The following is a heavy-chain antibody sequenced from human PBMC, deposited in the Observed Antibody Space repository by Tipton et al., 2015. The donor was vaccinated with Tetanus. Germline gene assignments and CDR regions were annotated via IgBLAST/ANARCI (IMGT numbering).Heavy chain of an antibody. D-gene: IGHD2-15*01. CDR3: ARDGGYCSGGSCYSPYYYYGMDV. Sequence: TLSLTCTVSGGSISSYYWSWIRQPPGKGLEWIGYIYYSGSTNYNPSLKSRVTISVDTSKNQFSLKLSSVTAADTAVYYCARDGGYCSGGSCYSPYYYYGMDVWGQGTLVTVSS. CDR2: IYYSGST. J-gene: IGHJ6*02. CDR1: GGSISSYY. V-gene: IGHV4-59*01.